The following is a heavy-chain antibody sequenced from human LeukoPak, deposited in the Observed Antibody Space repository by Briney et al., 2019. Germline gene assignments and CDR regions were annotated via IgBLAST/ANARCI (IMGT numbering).Heavy chain of an antibody. Sequence: PSETLSLTCTVSGGSFSSHYWSWIRQPPGKGLEWIGYIYYSGSTNYNPSLKSRVTISVDTSKNQFSLRLSSVTAADTAVYYCARELSSYYYYYMDVWGKGTTVTVSS. V-gene: IGHV4-59*11. J-gene: IGHJ6*03. CDR2: IYYSGST. D-gene: IGHD2-2*01. CDR3: ARELSSYYYYYMDV. CDR1: GGSFSSHY.